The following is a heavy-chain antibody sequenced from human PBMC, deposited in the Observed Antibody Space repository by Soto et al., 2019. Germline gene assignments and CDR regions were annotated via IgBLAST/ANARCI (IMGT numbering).Heavy chain of an antibody. D-gene: IGHD3-10*01. J-gene: IGHJ6*02. Sequence: EVQLVESGGGLVQPGGSLRLSCAASGFTFSSYWMSWVRQAPGKGLEWVANIKQDGSEKYYVDSVKGRFTISRDNAKNSLYLQMYSLRAEDTAVYYCARVDERGPETYYYYGMDVWGQGTTVTVSS. V-gene: IGHV3-7*01. CDR2: IKQDGSEK. CDR3: ARVDERGPETYYYYGMDV. CDR1: GFTFSSYW.